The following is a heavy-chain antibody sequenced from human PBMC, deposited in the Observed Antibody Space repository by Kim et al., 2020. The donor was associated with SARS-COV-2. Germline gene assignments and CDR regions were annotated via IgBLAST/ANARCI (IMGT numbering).Heavy chain of an antibody. CDR3: ARGGWYVDY. J-gene: IGHJ4*02. V-gene: IGHV4-59*01. CDR1: GGSMTGSY. D-gene: IGHD6-19*01. CDR2: IYYDGST. Sequence: SETLSLTCSVSGGSMTGSYWSWIRQAPGRGLEWIGYIYYDGSTDYNPSLKSRVTISVDTSKNHFSLKLSSVTAADTAVYYCARGGWYVDYWGQGTLVTVSS.